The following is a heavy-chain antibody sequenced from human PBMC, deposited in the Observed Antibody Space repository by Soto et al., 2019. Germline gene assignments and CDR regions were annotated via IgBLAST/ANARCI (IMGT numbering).Heavy chain of an antibody. J-gene: IGHJ6*02. CDR2: IWYDGSNK. V-gene: IGHV3-33*01. D-gene: IGHD6-25*01. CDR1: GCTFSSYG. Sequence: QVQLVESGGGVVQPGRSLRLSCAASGCTFSSYGMHWVRQAPGKGLEWVAVIWYDGSNKYYADSVKGRFTISRDNSKNTLYLQMNSLRAEDTAVYYCARDRRAAAAAYYYYGMDVWGQGTTVTVSS. CDR3: ARDRRAAAAAYYYYGMDV.